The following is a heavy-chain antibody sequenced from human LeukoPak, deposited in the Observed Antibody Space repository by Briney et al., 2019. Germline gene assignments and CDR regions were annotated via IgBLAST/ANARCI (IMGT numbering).Heavy chain of an antibody. V-gene: IGHV1-8*01. CDR1: GNTFTNYD. CDR2: MNPNTGNA. J-gene: IGHJ3*02. CDR3: ARCTGGDCGGAFDI. D-gene: IGHD2-21*02. Sequence: ASVKVSCKTSGNTFTNYDINWLRQTTGQGLEWMGWMNPNTGNADSAQKFQGRVTMTRNISISTAYMELSSLRFEDTAVYYCARCTGGDCGGAFDIWGQATMVTVSS.